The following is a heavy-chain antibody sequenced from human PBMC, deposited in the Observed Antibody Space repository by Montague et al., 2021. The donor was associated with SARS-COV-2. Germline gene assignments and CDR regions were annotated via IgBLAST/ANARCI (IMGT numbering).Heavy chain of an antibody. J-gene: IGHJ2*01. D-gene: IGHD3-10*01. Sequence: SETLSLTCTLSGGSIGNWTYDWGWVREPPGKGLEWIASLDYTEGAFYXPSLMSRVPKSFDTSRNQLSLNLASVTAADTAVYYCARECGGSFDFWGRGTLVMVSS. CDR3: ARECGGSFDF. V-gene: IGHV4-39*02. CDR2: LDYTEGA. CDR1: GGSIGNWTYD.